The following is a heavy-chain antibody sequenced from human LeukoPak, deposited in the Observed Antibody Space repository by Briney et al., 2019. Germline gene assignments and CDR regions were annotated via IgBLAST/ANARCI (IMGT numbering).Heavy chain of an antibody. D-gene: IGHD3-22*01. V-gene: IGHV4-59*01. J-gene: IGHJ3*02. CDR2: IYYSGST. CDR1: GGSISSYY. Sequence: TSETLSLTCTVSGGSISSYYWSWIRQPPGKGLEWIGYIYYSGSTNYNPSLKSRVTILVDTSKNQFSLKLSSVTAADTAVYYCARDLGSYYDDAFDIWGQGTMATVSS. CDR3: ARDLGSYYDDAFDI.